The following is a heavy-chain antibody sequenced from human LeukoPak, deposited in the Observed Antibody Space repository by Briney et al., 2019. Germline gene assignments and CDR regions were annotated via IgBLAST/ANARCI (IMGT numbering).Heavy chain of an antibody. CDR2: IKQDGSEK. CDR1: GFTFSSYW. D-gene: IGHD2-21*01. V-gene: IGHV3-7*03. Sequence: GGSLRLSCAASGFTFSSYWMSWVRQAPGKGLEWVANIKQDGSEKYYVDSVKGRFTISRDNAKNTLYLQMNSLRAEDTALYYCARDCGQCYAFDIWGQGTMVTVSS. CDR3: ARDCGQCYAFDI. J-gene: IGHJ3*02.